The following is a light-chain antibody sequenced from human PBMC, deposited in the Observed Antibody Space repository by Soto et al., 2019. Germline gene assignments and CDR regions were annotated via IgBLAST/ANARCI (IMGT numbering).Light chain of an antibody. Sequence: ALTQPPSVSGSPGQSVTISCTGTSSDVGGYNRVSWYQQPPGTAPKLIIYDVTKRPSGVPDRFSGSKSGNTASLTISGLQAEDEADYYCCSYAGSYSWIFGGGTKVTVL. CDR1: SSDVGGYNR. V-gene: IGLV2-11*01. CDR3: CSYAGSYSWI. CDR2: DVT. J-gene: IGLJ2*01.